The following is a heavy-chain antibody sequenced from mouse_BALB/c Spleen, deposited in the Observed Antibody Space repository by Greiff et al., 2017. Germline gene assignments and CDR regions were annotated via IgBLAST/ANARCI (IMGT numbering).Heavy chain of an antibody. CDR2: INPSTGYT. J-gene: IGHJ4*01. V-gene: IGHV1-7*01. CDR3: ARDSSGLYYAMDY. D-gene: IGHD3-2*01. CDR1: GYTFTSYW. Sequence: QVQLQQSGAELAKPGASVKMSCEASGYTFTSYWMHWVKQRPGQGLEWIGYINPSTGYTEYNQKFKDKATLTADKSSSTAYMQLSSLTSEDSAVYYCARDSSGLYYAMDYWGQGTSVTVSS.